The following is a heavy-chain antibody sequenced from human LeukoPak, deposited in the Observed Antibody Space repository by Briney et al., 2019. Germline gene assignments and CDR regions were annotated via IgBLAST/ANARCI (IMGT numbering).Heavy chain of an antibody. CDR3: ASGYYDSSGYHFDY. CDR1: GFTFGDYA. D-gene: IGHD3-22*01. CDR2: INWNGGST. J-gene: IGHJ4*02. Sequence: PGGSLRLSCTASGFTFGDYAMSWVRQAPGKGLEWVSGINWNGGSTGYADSVKGRFTISRDNAKNSLYLQMNSLRAEDTALYYCASGYYDSSGYHFDYWGQGTLVTVSS. V-gene: IGHV3-20*04.